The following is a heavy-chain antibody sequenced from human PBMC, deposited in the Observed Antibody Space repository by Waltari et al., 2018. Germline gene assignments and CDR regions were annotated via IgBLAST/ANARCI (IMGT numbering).Heavy chain of an antibody. CDR2: IYYSGST. CDR1: GGSISSSSYY. D-gene: IGHD2-21*02. CDR3: ARTRRDSFFDY. J-gene: IGHJ4*02. V-gene: IGHV4-39*01. Sequence: QLQLQESGPGLVKPSETLSLTCTVSGGSISSSSYYWGWIRQPPGKGREGIGSIYYSGSTYYNPSLKSRVTISVDTSKNQFSLKLSSVTAADTAVYYCARTRRDSFFDYWGQGTLVTVSS.